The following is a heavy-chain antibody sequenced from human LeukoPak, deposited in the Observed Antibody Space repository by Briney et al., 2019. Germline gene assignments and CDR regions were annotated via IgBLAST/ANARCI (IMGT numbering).Heavy chain of an antibody. Sequence: ASVEVSCKASGCTFTSQEINWVRQATGQGLEWMGWMNPNSGNTGYAQKFQGRVTMTRNTSISTAYMELSSLRSEDTAVYYCAGGTRTEDYWGQGTLVTVSS. CDR2: MNPNSGNT. CDR3: AGGTRTEDY. V-gene: IGHV1-8*01. CDR1: GCTFTSQE. D-gene: IGHD1-14*01. J-gene: IGHJ4*02.